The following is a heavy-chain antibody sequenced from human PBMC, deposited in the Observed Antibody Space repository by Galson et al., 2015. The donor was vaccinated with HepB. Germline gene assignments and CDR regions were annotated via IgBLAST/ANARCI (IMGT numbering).Heavy chain of an antibody. J-gene: IGHJ4*02. D-gene: IGHD5-24*01. Sequence: SVKVSCKASGYTFTSSDINWVRQATGQGLEWMGWMNPNSGNTDYAQKFQGRVTMTRNTSISTAYMELSSLGSEDTAVYYCARDGRRDGYLLASVYWGQGTLVTVSS. CDR1: GYTFTSSD. CDR3: ARDGRRDGYLLASVY. V-gene: IGHV1-8*01. CDR2: MNPNSGNT.